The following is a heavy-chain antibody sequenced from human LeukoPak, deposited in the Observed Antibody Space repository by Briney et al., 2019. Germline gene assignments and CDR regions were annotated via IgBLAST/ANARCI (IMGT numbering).Heavy chain of an antibody. CDR2: IWYDGFNK. Sequence: GGSLRLSCAASGFTFSSYVMHWVRQAPGKGLEWVAVIWYDGFNKYYADSVKGRFTISRDNSKNTLYLQMNSLRAEDTAVYYCARDLGNWGWNDFWGQGTLVTVSS. V-gene: IGHV3-33*01. CDR1: GFTFSSYV. D-gene: IGHD7-27*01. CDR3: ARDLGNWGWNDF. J-gene: IGHJ4*02.